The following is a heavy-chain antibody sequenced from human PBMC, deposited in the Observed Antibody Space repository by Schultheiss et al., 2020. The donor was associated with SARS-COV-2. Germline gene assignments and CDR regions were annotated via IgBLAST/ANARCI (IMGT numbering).Heavy chain of an antibody. CDR2: IYYSGST. CDR3: AREPIRTYSSSSKDY. V-gene: IGHV4-34*01. J-gene: IGHJ4*02. Sequence: SETLSLTCAVYGGSFSGYYWSWIRQPPGKGLEWIGYIYYSGSTYYNPSLKSRVTISVDTSKNQFSLKLSSVTAADTAVYYCAREPIRTYSSSSKDYWGQGTLVTVSS. CDR1: GGSFSGYY. D-gene: IGHD6-6*01.